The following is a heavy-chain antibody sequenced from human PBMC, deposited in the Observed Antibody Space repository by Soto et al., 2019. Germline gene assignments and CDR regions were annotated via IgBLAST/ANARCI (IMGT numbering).Heavy chain of an antibody. Sequence: ASVKVSCKASGYTFTSYAISWVRQAPGQGLEWMGWISAYNGNTNYAQKLRGRVTMTTDTSTSTAYMELRSLRSDDTAVYYCARDAAAGLKDYWGQGTLVTVSS. J-gene: IGHJ4*02. D-gene: IGHD6-13*01. V-gene: IGHV1-18*01. CDR3: ARDAAAGLKDY. CDR1: GYTFTSYA. CDR2: ISAYNGNT.